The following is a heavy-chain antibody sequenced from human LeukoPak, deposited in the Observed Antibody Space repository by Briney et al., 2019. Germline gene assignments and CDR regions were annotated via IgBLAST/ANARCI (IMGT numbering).Heavy chain of an antibody. CDR1: GFTFSSYG. D-gene: IGHD1-1*01. J-gene: IGHJ5*02. CDR3: ARGGRYNWNANPNWFDP. V-gene: IGHV1-2*04. CDR2: INPNSGGT. Sequence: GGSLRLSCAASGFTFSSYGMHWVRQAPGQGLEWMGWINPNSGGTNYAQKFQGWVTMTRDTSISTAYMELSRLRSDDTAVYYCARGGRYNWNANPNWFDPWGQGTLVTVSS.